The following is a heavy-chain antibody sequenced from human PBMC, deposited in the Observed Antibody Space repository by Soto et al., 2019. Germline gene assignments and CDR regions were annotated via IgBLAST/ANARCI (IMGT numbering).Heavy chain of an antibody. CDR3: ARDSLRVGNDYGMDV. V-gene: IGHV3-30-3*01. CDR1: GFTFSSYA. Sequence: GGSLRLSCAASGFTFSSYAMHWVRQAPGKGLEWVAVISYDGSNKYYADSVKGRFTISRDNSKSTLYLQMNSLRAEDTAVYYCARDSLRVGNDYGMDVWGQGTTVTVSS. J-gene: IGHJ6*02. D-gene: IGHD4-17*01. CDR2: ISYDGSNK.